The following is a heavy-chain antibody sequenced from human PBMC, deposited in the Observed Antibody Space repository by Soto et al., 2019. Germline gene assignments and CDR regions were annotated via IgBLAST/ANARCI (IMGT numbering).Heavy chain of an antibody. CDR1: GGSISSGDYY. CDR3: ATRNHSYGYPYNWFDP. V-gene: IGHV4-30-4*01. D-gene: IGHD5-18*01. Sequence: SETLSLTCTVSGGSISSGDYYWSWIRQPPGKGLEWIGYIYYSGSTYYNPSLKSRVTISVDTSKNQFSLKLSSVTAADTAVYYCATRNHSYGYPYNWFDPWGQGTLVTVSS. J-gene: IGHJ5*02. CDR2: IYYSGST.